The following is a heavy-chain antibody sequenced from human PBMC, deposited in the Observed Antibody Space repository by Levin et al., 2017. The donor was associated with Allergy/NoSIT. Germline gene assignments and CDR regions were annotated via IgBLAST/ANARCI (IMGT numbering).Heavy chain of an antibody. CDR1: GFSFSSHG. D-gene: IGHD2-15*01. CDR3: ARDCSGGSCYLDY. CDR2: IWYDGSNK. V-gene: IGHV3-33*01. J-gene: IGHJ4*02. Sequence: GESLKISCAASGFSFSSHGMHWVRQAPGRGLEWVAAIWYDGSNKYYTDSVKGRFTISRDNSKNTLYLQMNSLRAEDTAVYYCARDCSGGSCYLDYWGQGTLVTVSS.